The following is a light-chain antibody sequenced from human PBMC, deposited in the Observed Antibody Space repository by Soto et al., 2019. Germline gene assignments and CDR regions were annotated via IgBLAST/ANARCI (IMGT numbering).Light chain of an antibody. Sequence: QSVLTQPASVSASPGQSISISCTGTSNDVGAFDYVSWYQQHPGKAPKLIIFEVFNRPSGVSTRFSGSKSGSTASLTISGLQAEDEADYFCSSYTTNNGHVFGGGTKLTVL. J-gene: IGLJ2*01. CDR1: SNDVGAFDY. CDR3: SSYTTNNGHV. CDR2: EVF. V-gene: IGLV2-14*01.